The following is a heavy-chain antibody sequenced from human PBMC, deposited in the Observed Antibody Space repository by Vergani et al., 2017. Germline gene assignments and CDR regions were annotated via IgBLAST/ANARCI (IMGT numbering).Heavy chain of an antibody. Sequence: QLQLQESGPGLVKPSETLSLTCTVSGGSISSGGYYWSWIRQHPGKGLEWIGYIYYSGSTYYNPSLKSRVTISVDTSKNQFSLKLSSVTATDTAVYYCARVRMGYLEREYWGQGTLVTVS. D-gene: IGHD3-3*01. CDR2: IYYSGST. V-gene: IGHV4-31*03. CDR1: GGSISSGGYY. J-gene: IGHJ4*02. CDR3: ARVRMGYLEREY.